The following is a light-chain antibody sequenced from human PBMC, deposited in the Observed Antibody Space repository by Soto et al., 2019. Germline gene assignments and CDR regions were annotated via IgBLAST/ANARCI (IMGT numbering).Light chain of an antibody. CDR3: QQRSDWPWT. V-gene: IGKV3-11*01. CDR1: QNVDNY. Sequence: EVVLTQSPATLSLSPGGSATLSCRASQNVDNYLAWYQQKPGQAPRLLIYDASSRATDIPARFSGSGSATEFTLTIDSLGSEDFAVYYCQQRSDWPWTFGQGTKVDIK. CDR2: DAS. J-gene: IGKJ1*01.